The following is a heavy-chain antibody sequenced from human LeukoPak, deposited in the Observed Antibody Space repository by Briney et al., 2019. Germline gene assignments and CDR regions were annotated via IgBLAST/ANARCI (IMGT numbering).Heavy chain of an antibody. CDR2: IYYSGST. V-gene: IGHV4-39*01. CDR1: GGSISSSSYY. CDR3: ALIRRYYYYMDV. J-gene: IGHJ6*03. D-gene: IGHD2-8*01. Sequence: PSETLSLTCTVSGGSISSSSYYWGWIRQPPGKGLEWIGSIYYSGSTYYNPSLKSRATISVDTSKNQFSLKLSSVTAADTALYYCALIRRYYYYMDVWGKGTTVTISS.